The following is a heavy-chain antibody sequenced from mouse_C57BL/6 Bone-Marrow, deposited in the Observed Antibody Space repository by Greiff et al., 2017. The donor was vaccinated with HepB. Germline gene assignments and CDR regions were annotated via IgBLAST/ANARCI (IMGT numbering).Heavy chain of an antibody. J-gene: IGHJ2*01. CDR3: ARERGYSNYGFDY. Sequence: EVMLVESGGGLVKPGGSLKLSCAASGFTFSSYAISWVRQTPEKRLEWVATISDGGSYTYYPDNVKGRFTISRDNAKNNLYLQMSHLKSEDTAMYYCARERGYSNYGFDYWGQGTTLTVSS. CDR1: GFTFSSYA. D-gene: IGHD2-5*01. CDR2: ISDGGSYT. V-gene: IGHV5-4*01.